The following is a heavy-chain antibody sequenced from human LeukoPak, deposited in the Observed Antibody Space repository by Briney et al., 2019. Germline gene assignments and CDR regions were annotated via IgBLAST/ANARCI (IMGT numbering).Heavy chain of an antibody. CDR2: IYHSGST. CDR1: GGSISTYY. D-gene: IGHD2-21*01. Sequence: SETLSLTCTVSGGSISTYYWSWIRQPPGKGLEWIGYIYHSGSTNYNPSLRSRVTMSVDTSKKQFSLKLRSVTAADTAVYYCAREGYSGSDFDSWGQGTLVTVSS. CDR3: AREGYSGSDFDS. J-gene: IGHJ4*02. V-gene: IGHV4-59*01.